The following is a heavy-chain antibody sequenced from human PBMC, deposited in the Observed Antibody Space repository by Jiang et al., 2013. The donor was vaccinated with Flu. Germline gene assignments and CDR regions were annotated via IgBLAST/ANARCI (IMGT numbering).Heavy chain of an antibody. D-gene: IGHD3-3*01. Sequence: LLKPSETLSLTCAVSGDSFSDYFWSWIRQPPGKGLEWIGEINHSGSTNYNPSLKSRVTISVDTSKNQFSLKLNSVTAADTAVYYCARLEPPDSYYGLDVWGEGTTVTVSS. J-gene: IGHJ6*04. V-gene: IGHV4-34*01. CDR3: ARLEPPDSYYGLDV. CDR2: INHSGST. CDR1: GDSFSDYF.